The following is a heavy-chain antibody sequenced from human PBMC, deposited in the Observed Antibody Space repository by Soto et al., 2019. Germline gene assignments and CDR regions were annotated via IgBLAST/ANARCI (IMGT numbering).Heavy chain of an antibody. CDR1: GGTFSSYD. V-gene: IGHV1-69*01. Sequence: QVQLVQSGAEVKKPGSSVKVSCKASGGTFSSYDISWVRQAPGQGLEWMGGIIRIFGTANYAQKFQGRVTITADESTRTAYMELSSLRSEDTAVYDRAREVARSIEFDYWGQGTLVTVSS. CDR2: IIRIFGTA. J-gene: IGHJ4*02. CDR3: AREVARSIEFDY. D-gene: IGHD5-12*01.